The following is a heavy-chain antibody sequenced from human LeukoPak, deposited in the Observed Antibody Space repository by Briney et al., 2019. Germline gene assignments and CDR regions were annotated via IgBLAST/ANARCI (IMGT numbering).Heavy chain of an antibody. V-gene: IGHV4-61*02. CDR3: ARDVLAAPGTFDY. CDR1: GDSISSGSFY. D-gene: IGHD6-13*01. CDR2: IYPSGST. Sequence: SETLSLTCSVSGDSISSGSFYWSWIRQPAGRGLEWIGRIYPSGSTNYNPSLKSRVTISLDTSKNLFSLKLSSVTAADTAVYYCARDVLAAPGTFDYWGQGALVTVSS. J-gene: IGHJ4*02.